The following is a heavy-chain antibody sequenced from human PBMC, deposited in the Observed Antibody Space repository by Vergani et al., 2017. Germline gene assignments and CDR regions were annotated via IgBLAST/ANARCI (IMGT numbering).Heavy chain of an antibody. CDR2: IDHTGRP. CDR3: ARVNTETNGHLYYYYYMDV. Sequence: QVQLQQWGGGLLKPSETLSLTCVVNGGSFTSYHWTWIRQSPGEGLEWVGDIDHTGRPDYNPSLKSRLTMSVEKSRTQFSLTLNSVTATDTAIYFCARVNTETNGHLYYYYYMDVWGQGTAVTVS. CDR1: GGSFTSYH. J-gene: IGHJ6*03. D-gene: IGHD4-11*01. V-gene: IGHV4-34*01.